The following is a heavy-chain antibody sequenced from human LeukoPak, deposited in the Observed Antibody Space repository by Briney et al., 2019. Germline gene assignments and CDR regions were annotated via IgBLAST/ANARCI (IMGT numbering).Heavy chain of an antibody. J-gene: IGHJ4*02. D-gene: IGHD3-22*01. CDR1: GFTFSSYW. V-gene: IGHV3-7*01. Sequence: GGSLRLSCAASGFTFSSYWMSWVRQAPGKGLEWVANIKQDGSEKYYVDSVKGRFTISRDNAKNSLYLQMNSLRAEDTAVYYCARVGSRYYDSSGPLDYWGQGTLVTVSS. CDR2: IKQDGSEK. CDR3: ARVGSRYYDSSGPLDY.